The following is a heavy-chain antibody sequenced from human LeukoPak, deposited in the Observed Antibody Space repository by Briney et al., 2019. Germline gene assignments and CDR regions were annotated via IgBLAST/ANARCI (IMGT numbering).Heavy chain of an antibody. D-gene: IGHD2-15*01. CDR3: ARAGYCGDGGCRGGSAFDV. V-gene: IGHV1-18*04. J-gene: IGHJ3*01. Sequence: ASVKVSCKASGYTITNNYMHWVRQAPGQGLECMGWISGYTGDTKYAQILQGRFTVTTDTSTSTAYMELRSLTYDDTAVYYCARAGYCGDGGCRGGSAFDVWGQGTMVTVSS. CDR1: GYTITNNY. CDR2: ISGYTGDT.